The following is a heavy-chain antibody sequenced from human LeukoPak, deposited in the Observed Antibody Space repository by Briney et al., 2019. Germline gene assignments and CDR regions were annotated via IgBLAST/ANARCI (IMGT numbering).Heavy chain of an antibody. CDR2: IYQSGNS. V-gene: IGHV4-30-2*01. CDR1: GGSISSGEYS. J-gene: IGHJ4*02. Sequence: SETLFLTCAVSGGSISSGEYSWSWIRQPPGKGLEWIGYIYQSGNSYYSPSPKSRVTISVDRSKNQFSLRLSSVTAADTAVYYCASLITVTSQYYFDHWGQGTLVTVSS. D-gene: IGHD4-17*01. CDR3: ASLITVTSQYYFDH.